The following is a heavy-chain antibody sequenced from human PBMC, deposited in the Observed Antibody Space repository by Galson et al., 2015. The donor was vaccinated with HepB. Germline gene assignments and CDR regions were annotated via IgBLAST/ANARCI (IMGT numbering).Heavy chain of an antibody. D-gene: IGHD6-19*01. CDR3: VKGNWLVLGD. Sequence: SLRLSCAASGFSFTNYAMHRVRQAPGKGPEYVAAISGNGGNRGYADSVKGRCTVSRDNSRNTVSLQVTSLRADDTAVYFCVKGNWLVLGDWGQGIPVAVSS. CDR2: ISGNGGNR. J-gene: IGHJ4*02. CDR1: GFSFTNYA. V-gene: IGHV3-64D*06.